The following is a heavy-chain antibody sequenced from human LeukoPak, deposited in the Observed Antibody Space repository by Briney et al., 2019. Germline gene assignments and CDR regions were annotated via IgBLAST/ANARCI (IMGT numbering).Heavy chain of an antibody. Sequence: SETLSLTCAVYGGSFSGYYWSWIRQPPGKGLEWSGEINHSGSTSYNPSLKSRVTISVGTSKNQFSLKLSSVTAADTAVYYCASGIAVAGPVDYWGQGTLVTVSS. CDR1: GGSFSGYY. J-gene: IGHJ4*02. D-gene: IGHD6-19*01. CDR3: ASGIAVAGPVDY. V-gene: IGHV4-34*01. CDR2: INHSGST.